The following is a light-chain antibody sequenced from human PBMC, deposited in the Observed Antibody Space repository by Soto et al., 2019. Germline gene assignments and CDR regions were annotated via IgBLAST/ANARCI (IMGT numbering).Light chain of an antibody. Sequence: DIQMTQSPSTLSASVGDRVTITCRATQSISSWLAWYQQKPGKAPKLLIYKASSLESGVPSRSSGSGSGTEFTLTISRLQPDDFANYYCQQYNSYSWTFGQGTKVDIK. CDR1: QSISSW. V-gene: IGKV1-5*03. J-gene: IGKJ1*01. CDR2: KAS. CDR3: QQYNSYSWT.